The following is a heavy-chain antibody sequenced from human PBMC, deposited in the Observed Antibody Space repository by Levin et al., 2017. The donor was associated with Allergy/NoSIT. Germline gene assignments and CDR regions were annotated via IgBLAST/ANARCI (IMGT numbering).Heavy chain of an antibody. Sequence: GGSLRLSCAASGFTFSSYAMSWVRQAPGKGLEWVSAISGSGGSTYYADSVKGRFTISRDNSKNTLYLQMNSLRAEDTAVYYCAKDGQGKTMVRVYYYYGMDVWGQGTTVTVSS. CDR1: GFTFSSYA. J-gene: IGHJ6*02. CDR2: ISGSGGST. V-gene: IGHV3-23*01. CDR3: AKDGQGKTMVRVYYYYGMDV. D-gene: IGHD3-10*01.